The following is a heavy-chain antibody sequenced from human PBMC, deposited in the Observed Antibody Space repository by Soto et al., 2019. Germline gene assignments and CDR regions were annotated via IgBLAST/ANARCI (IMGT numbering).Heavy chain of an antibody. D-gene: IGHD6-19*01. CDR2: IWSDGKKE. J-gene: IGHJ6*02. Sequence: QVQLVESGGGVVQPGRSLRLSCVGSGFPFWHYGMHWVRQAPGKGLEWVAVIWSDGKKESYADFVKGRFAISRDNFKDTLYLQMNSLRAEDTAVYYCARDRDGGWFHMDVWGQGTRVTLSS. CDR1: GFPFWHYG. CDR3: ARDRDGGWFHMDV. V-gene: IGHV3-33*01.